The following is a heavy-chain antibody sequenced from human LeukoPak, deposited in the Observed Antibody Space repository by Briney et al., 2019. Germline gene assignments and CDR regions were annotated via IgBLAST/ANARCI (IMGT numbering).Heavy chain of an antibody. CDR2: FDPEDGET. CDR1: GYTFTSYY. CDR3: ATSGGIQVYAFDI. Sequence: AASVKVSCKASGYTFTSYYMHWVRQAPGKGLEWMGGFDPEDGETIYAQKFQGRVTMTEDTSTDTAYMELSSLRSEDTAVYYCATSGGIQVYAFDIWGQGTMVTVSS. D-gene: IGHD5-18*01. V-gene: IGHV1-24*01. J-gene: IGHJ3*02.